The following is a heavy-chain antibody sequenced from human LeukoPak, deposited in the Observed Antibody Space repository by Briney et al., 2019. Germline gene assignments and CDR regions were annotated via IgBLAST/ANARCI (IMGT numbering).Heavy chain of an antibody. D-gene: IGHD3-10*01. CDR2: IRYDGSNK. CDR3: ARLRGGFDY. CDR1: GFTFSSYG. J-gene: IGHJ4*02. V-gene: IGHV3-30*02. Sequence: PGGSLRLSCAASGFTFSSYGMHWFRQAPGKGLEWVAFIRYDGSNKYYADSVKGRFTISRDNSKNTLYLQMNSLKASDTAMYYCARLRGGFDYWGQGTLVTVSS.